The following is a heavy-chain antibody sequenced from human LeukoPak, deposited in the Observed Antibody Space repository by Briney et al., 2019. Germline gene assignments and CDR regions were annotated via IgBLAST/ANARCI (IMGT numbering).Heavy chain of an antibody. Sequence: ASVKVSCKASGFTFTSYYMHWVRQAPGQGLEWMGIINPSGGSTSYAQKFQGRVTMTRDTSTSTVYMELSSLRSEDTAVYYCARDPSISRNYYGMDVWGQGTTVTVSS. CDR3: ARDPSISRNYYGMDV. CDR2: INPSGGST. V-gene: IGHV1-46*01. J-gene: IGHJ6*02. CDR1: GFTFTSYY. D-gene: IGHD1-14*01.